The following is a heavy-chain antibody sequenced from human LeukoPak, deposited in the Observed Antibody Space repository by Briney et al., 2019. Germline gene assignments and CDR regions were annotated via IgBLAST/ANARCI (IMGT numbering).Heavy chain of an antibody. D-gene: IGHD3-22*01. CDR3: AKAPNMIVVVIDY. CDR2: ISGSGGST. CDR1: GFTVSSNY. V-gene: IGHV3-23*01. J-gene: IGHJ4*02. Sequence: AGGSLRLSCAASGFTVSSNYMSWVRQAPGKGLEWVSAISGSGGSTYYADSVKGRFTISRDNSKNTLYLQMNSLRAEDTAVYYCAKAPNMIVVVIDYWGQGTLVTVSS.